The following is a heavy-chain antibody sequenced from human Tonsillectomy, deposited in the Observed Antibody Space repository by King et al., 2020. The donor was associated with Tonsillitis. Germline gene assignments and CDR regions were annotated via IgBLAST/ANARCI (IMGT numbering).Heavy chain of an antibody. D-gene: IGHD3-22*01. CDR2: ISGSDGGT. CDR1: GVTFSRYA. V-gene: IGHV3-23*04. J-gene: IGHJ4*02. CDR3: AKYYYGSSAYYPY. Sequence: VQLVESGGGLVQPGGSLRLSCADSGVTFSRYAMSWVRQAPGKGLEWVSGISGSDGGTYYADSVKGRLTISRDNSKNTLYLQINSLRAEDTAVFYCAKYYYGSSAYYPYWGQGTLVTVSS.